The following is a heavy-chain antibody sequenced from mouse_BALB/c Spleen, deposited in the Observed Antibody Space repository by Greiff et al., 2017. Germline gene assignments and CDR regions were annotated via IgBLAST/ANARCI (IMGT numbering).Heavy chain of an antibody. CDR2: IDPANGNT. V-gene: IGHV14-3*02. CDR1: GFNIKDTY. D-gene: IGHD2-1*01. J-gene: IGHJ1*01. CDR3: ARGGNYVGWYFDV. Sequence: VQLQQSGAELVKPGASVKLSCTASGFNIKDTYMHWVKQRPEQGLEWIGRIDPANGNTKYDPKFQGKATITADTSSNTAYLQLSSLTSEDTAVYYCARGGNYVGWYFDVWGAGTTVTVSS.